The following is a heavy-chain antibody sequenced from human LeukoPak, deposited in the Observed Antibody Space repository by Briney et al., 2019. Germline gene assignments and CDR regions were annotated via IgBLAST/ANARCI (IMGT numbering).Heavy chain of an antibody. J-gene: IGHJ4*02. CDR1: VYSISSGYY. CDR3: ARHAVYAGSGWAFDY. V-gene: IGHV4-38-2*02. Sequence: SETLSLTCTVSVYSISSGYYWGWIRQPPGKGLEWIGSIHYSGSTYYNPSLKSRVTISVDTSKIQFSLNLKSVTAADTAVYFCARHAVYAGSGWAFDYWGQGTLVTVFS. D-gene: IGHD6-19*01. CDR2: IHYSGST.